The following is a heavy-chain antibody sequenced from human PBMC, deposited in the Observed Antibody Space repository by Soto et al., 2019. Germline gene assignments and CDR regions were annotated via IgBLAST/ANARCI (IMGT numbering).Heavy chain of an antibody. D-gene: IGHD2-21*01. J-gene: IGHJ3*02. V-gene: IGHV1-69*12. CDR1: GGTFSSYA. Sequence: QVQLVQSGAEVKKPGSSVKVSCKASGGTFSSYAISWVRQAPGQGLEWMGGIIPIFGTANYAQKFQGRVTITADESTSTAYMELSSLRSEDTAVYYCASVTHIVVVNASDAFDIWGQGTMVTVSS. CDR2: IIPIFGTA. CDR3: ASVTHIVVVNASDAFDI.